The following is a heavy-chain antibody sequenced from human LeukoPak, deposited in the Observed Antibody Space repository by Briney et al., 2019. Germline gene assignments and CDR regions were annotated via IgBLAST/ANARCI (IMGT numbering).Heavy chain of an antibody. CDR1: GYSISSGYY. CDR2: IYHSGST. D-gene: IGHD2-15*01. J-gene: IGHJ4*02. Sequence: SETLSLTCTVSGYSISSGYYWGWVRQPPGKGLEWIGSIYHSGSTYYHPSLKGRVTISVDTSKNQFSLKLSSVTAADTAVYYCARDPGYCSGGSCLNHFDYWGQGTRVTVSS. CDR3: ARDPGYCSGGSCLNHFDY. V-gene: IGHV4-38-2*02.